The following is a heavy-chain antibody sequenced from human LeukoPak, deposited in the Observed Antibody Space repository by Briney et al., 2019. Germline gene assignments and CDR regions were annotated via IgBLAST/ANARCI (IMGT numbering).Heavy chain of an antibody. D-gene: IGHD4-17*01. CDR3: AREVPLDYGDFSYFDY. CDR2: ISYDGSNK. V-gene: IGHV3-30*12. J-gene: IGHJ4*02. Sequence: PGGSLRLSCAASGFTFSSYGIHWVRQAPGKGLEWVTFISYDGSNKYHADSVKGRFTISRDNSKNTVYLQMNSLRAEDTAFYYCAREVPLDYGDFSYFDYWGQGTLVTVSS. CDR1: GFTFSSYG.